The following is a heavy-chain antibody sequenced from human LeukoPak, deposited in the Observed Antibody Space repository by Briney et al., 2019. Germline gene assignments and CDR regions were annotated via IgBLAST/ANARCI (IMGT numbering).Heavy chain of an antibody. D-gene: IGHD5-12*01. V-gene: IGHV1-2*02. CDR2: INPNSGGT. CDR3: ARPRGRVLYGMDV. Sequence: GASVNVSCQASGYTYTDYHMHWLRQAPGQGLDWMGWINPNSGGTNYAQKFQGRVTMTRDTSISTAYMELSRLRSDDPAVYYCARPRGRVLYGMDVWGQGTTVTVSS. CDR1: GYTYTDYH. J-gene: IGHJ6*02.